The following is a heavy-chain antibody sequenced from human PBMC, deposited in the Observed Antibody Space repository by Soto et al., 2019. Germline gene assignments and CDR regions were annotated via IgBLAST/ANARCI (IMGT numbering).Heavy chain of an antibody. CDR3: ARDREYSSSYYYYYYGMDV. CDR2: ISAYNGNT. CDR1: GYTFTSYG. Sequence: ASVKVSCKASGYTFTSYGISWVRQAPGQGLEWMGWISAYNGNTNYAQKLQGRVTMTTDTSTSTAYMELSSLRSEDTAVYYCARDREYSSSYYYYYYGMDVWGQGTTVTVSS. V-gene: IGHV1-18*01. D-gene: IGHD6-6*01. J-gene: IGHJ6*02.